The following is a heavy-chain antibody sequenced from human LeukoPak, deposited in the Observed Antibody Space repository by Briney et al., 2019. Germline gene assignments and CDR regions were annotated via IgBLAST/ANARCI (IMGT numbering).Heavy chain of an antibody. CDR3: ARDMGYYDSSGSFDY. J-gene: IGHJ4*02. CDR2: ISSSSSYI. V-gene: IGHV3-21*01. CDR1: GFTFSSYS. Sequence: GGSLRVSCAASGFTFSSYSMNGVRQAPGKGLEWVSSISSSSSYIYYADSVKGRFTISRDNAKNSLYLQMNSLRAEDTAVYYCARDMGYYDSSGSFDYWGQGTLVTVSS. D-gene: IGHD3-22*01.